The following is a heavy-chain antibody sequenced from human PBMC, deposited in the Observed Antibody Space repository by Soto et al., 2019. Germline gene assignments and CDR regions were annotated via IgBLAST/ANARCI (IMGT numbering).Heavy chain of an antibody. J-gene: IGHJ4*02. CDR3: ARARFYGSERTVFDF. CDR2: IYYNGIT. CDR1: RGSVSSGGYY. Sequence: QVQLQESGPGLVKPSQTLSLTCTVSRGSVSSGGYYWSWIRQHPGKGLEWIGYIYYNGITDYNPSLKSRLIISVDTSKNLFSLILSSVTAADTAVYYCARARFYGSERTVFDFWGQGTLVTVSS. D-gene: IGHD3-10*01. V-gene: IGHV4-31*03.